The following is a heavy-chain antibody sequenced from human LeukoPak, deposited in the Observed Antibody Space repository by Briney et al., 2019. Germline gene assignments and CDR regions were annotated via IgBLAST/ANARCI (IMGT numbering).Heavy chain of an antibody. CDR3: AKFSQASMVRGGDPYYFDY. Sequence: GGSLRLSCAASGFTFSSYAMSWVRQAPGKGLEWVSAISGSGGSTYYADSVKGRFTISRDNSKNTLYLQMNSLRAEDTAVYYCAKFSQASMVRGGDPYYFDYWGQGTLVTVSS. CDR1: GFTFSSYA. V-gene: IGHV3-23*01. CDR2: ISGSGGST. D-gene: IGHD3-10*01. J-gene: IGHJ4*02.